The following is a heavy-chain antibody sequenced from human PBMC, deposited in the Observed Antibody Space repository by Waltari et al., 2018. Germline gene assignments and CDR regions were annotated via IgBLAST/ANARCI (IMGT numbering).Heavy chain of an antibody. CDR1: GFTFSSDA. CDR3: AKVLNNWPDVFDV. CDR2: ISGSGDST. V-gene: IGHV3-23*01. J-gene: IGHJ3*01. Sequence: EVQVLESGGGLIQPGGSLRLSCTASGFTFSSDAMTWVLQAPGEGLEWVSAISGSGDSTYYADSVRGRFTISGDSSRNTVWLQMSSLRVEDTAVYFCAKVLNNWPDVFDVWGQGTMVTVSS.